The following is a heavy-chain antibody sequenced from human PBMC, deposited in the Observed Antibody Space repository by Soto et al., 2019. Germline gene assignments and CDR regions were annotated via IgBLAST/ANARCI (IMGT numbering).Heavy chain of an antibody. CDR1: GGSFSGYY. J-gene: IGHJ5*02. CDR2: INHSGST. CDR3: ARALVPGIAAAGTYH. Sequence: SETLSLTCAVYGGSFSGYYWSWIRQPPGKGLEWIGEINHSGSTNYNPSLKSRVTISVDTSKNQFSLKLSSVTAADTAVYYCARALVPGIAAAGTYHWGQGTLVTVSS. V-gene: IGHV4-34*01. D-gene: IGHD6-13*01.